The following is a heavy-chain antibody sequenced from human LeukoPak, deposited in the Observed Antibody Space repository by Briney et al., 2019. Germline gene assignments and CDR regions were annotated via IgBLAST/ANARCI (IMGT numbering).Heavy chain of an antibody. CDR2: ISSSGSTI. CDR3: AELGINMIWGV. Sequence: GGSLRLSCAASGFTFSSYEMNWVCQAPGKGLEWVSYISSSGSTIYYADSVKGRFTISRDNAKNSLYLQMNSLRAEDTAVYYCAELGINMIWGVWGEGTTVTISS. D-gene: IGHD3-22*01. V-gene: IGHV3-48*03. J-gene: IGHJ6*04. CDR1: GFTFSSYE.